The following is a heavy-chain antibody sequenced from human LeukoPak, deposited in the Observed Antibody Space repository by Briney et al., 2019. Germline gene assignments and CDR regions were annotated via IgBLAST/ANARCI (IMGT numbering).Heavy chain of an antibody. CDR3: ARDLQGLLRYGPVEGYFDL. V-gene: IGHV1-69*01. CDR2: IIPILDTT. Sequence: GSSVKVSCKASGGTFSSFAISWVRQAPGQGLEWMGGIIPILDTTKYAQKFQGRVTITADESTSTAYMELSSLRSEDTAVYYCARDLQGLLRYGPVEGYFDLWGRGTLVTVSS. CDR1: GGTFSSFA. D-gene: IGHD2-21*01. J-gene: IGHJ2*01.